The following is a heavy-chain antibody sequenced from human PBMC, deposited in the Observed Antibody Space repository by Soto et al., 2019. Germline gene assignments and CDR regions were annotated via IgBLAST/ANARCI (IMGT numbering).Heavy chain of an antibody. CDR2: VFYSGNT. V-gene: IGHV4-39*01. J-gene: IGHJ1*01. CDR3: ASFWSGYSIYFQH. Sequence: SETLSLTCTVSGGSISSSSYYWGCIRQPPGKGLEWIGSVFYSGNTYFNPSLQSRVTISVDTSKNQFSLKLSSVTAADTAVYYCASFWSGYSIYFQHWGQGTLVTVSS. CDR1: GGSISSSSYY. D-gene: IGHD3-3*01.